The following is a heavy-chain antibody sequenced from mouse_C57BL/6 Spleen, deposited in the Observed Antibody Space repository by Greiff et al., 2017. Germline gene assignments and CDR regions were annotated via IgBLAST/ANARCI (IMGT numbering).Heavy chain of an antibody. D-gene: IGHD2-5*01. CDR3: AREGDYSNYSPYFDV. J-gene: IGHJ1*03. V-gene: IGHV5-16*01. CDR1: GFTFSDYY. Sequence: EVQVVESEGGLVQPGSSMKLSCTASGFTFSDYYMAWVRQVPEKGLEWVANINYDGSSTYYLDSLKSRFIISRDNAKNILYLQMSSLKSEDTATYYCAREGDYSNYSPYFDVWGTGTTVTVSS. CDR2: INYDGSST.